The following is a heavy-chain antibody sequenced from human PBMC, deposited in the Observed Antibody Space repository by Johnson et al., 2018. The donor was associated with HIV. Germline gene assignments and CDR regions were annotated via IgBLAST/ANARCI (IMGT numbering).Heavy chain of an antibody. CDR1: GFTFSSYD. CDR2: IGTAGDT. J-gene: IGHJ3*02. D-gene: IGHD6-19*01. Sequence: VQLVESGGGVVQRGRSLRLSCAAYGFTFSSYDMHWVRQATGKGLEWVSAIGTAGDTYYADSVKGRFTISRDNSKNTLYLQMNSLRAEDTAVYYCANSRVEARYSSGWGRLVKPDDAFDIWGQGTMVTVSS. CDR3: ANSRVEARYSSGWGRLVKPDDAFDI. V-gene: IGHV3-13*01.